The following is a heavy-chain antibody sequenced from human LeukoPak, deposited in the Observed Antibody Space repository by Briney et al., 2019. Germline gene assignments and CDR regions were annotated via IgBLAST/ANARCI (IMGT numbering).Heavy chain of an antibody. Sequence: SVKVSCKASGGTFSSYATSWVRQASGQGLEWMGGIIPIFGTANYAQKFQGRVTITADESTSTAYMELSSLRSEDTAVYYCARALGMVATEPLSDYWGQGTLVTVSS. D-gene: IGHD5-12*01. J-gene: IGHJ4*02. CDR2: IIPIFGTA. CDR3: ARALGMVATEPLSDY. CDR1: GGTFSSYA. V-gene: IGHV1-69*13.